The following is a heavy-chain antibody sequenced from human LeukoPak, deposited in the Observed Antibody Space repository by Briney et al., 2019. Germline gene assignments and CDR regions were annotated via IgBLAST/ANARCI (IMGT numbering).Heavy chain of an antibody. J-gene: IGHJ4*02. D-gene: IGHD3-22*01. CDR2: ISYDGSNK. V-gene: IGHV3-30-3*01. Sequence: GGSLRLSCAASGFTFSSYAMHWVRQAPGKGLEWVAVISYDGSNKYYADSVKGRFTISRDNSKNTLYLQMNSLRAEDTAVYYCARDLDYYDSSGYYPRFDYWGQGTLVTVPS. CDR3: ARDLDYYDSSGYYPRFDY. CDR1: GFTFSSYA.